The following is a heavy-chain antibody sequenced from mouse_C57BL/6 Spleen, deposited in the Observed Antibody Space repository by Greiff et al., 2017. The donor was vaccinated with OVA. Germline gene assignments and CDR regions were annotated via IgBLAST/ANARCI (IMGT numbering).Heavy chain of an antibody. CDR1: GYTFTSYW. D-gene: IGHD2-1*01. Sequence: QVQLQQPGAELVKPGASVKLSCKASGYTFTSYWMQWVKQRPGQGLEWIGEIDPSASYTNYNQKFKGKVTLTVDTSSSTAYMQLSSLTSEDSAVYYCARIPGGNSAMDYWGQGTSVTVSS. J-gene: IGHJ4*01. CDR2: IDPSASYT. CDR3: ARIPGGNSAMDY. V-gene: IGHV1-50*01.